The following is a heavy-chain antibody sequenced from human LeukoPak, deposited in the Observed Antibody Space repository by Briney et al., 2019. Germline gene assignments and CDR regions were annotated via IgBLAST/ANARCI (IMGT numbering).Heavy chain of an antibody. J-gene: IGHJ4*02. V-gene: IGHV1-2*02. CDR2: INPKSGGT. D-gene: IGHD6-6*01. CDR3: AREYSSSSGRLFDY. CDR1: GGTFSSYA. Sequence: ASVKVSCKASGGTFSSYAISWVRQAPGQGLEWMGWINPKSGGTNYAQKFQGRVTMTRDTSISTAYMELSGLRSDDTAVYYCAREYSSSSGRLFDYWGPGTLVTVSS.